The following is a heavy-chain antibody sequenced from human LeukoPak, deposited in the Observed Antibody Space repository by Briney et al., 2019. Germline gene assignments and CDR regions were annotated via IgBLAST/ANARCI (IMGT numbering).Heavy chain of an antibody. D-gene: IGHD6-13*01. CDR2: ISYDGSNK. J-gene: IGHJ4*02. CDR1: GLTFSSYA. CDR3: ARINSSSFDY. V-gene: IGHV3-30-3*01. Sequence: RRSLRLACAASGLTFSSYAMHWVRQAPGKGLEWVAVISYDGSNKYYADSVKGRFTISRDNSKNTLYLQMNSLRAEDTAVYYCARINSSSFDYWGQGTLVTVSS.